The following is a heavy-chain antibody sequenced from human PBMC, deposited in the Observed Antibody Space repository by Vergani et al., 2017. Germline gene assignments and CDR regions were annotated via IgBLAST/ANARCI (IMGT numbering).Heavy chain of an antibody. Sequence: EVQLVESGGGLVQPGGSLRLSCAASGFTFSSYWMSWVRQAPGKGLEWVANIKQDGSEKYYVDSVKGRFTISRDNAKNSLELQMNSLRAEDTAVYYCARDQEWLAYYYYYGMDVWGQGTTVTVSS. CDR1: GFTFSSYW. D-gene: IGHD6-19*01. J-gene: IGHJ6*02. V-gene: IGHV3-7*03. CDR2: IKQDGSEK. CDR3: ARDQEWLAYYYYYGMDV.